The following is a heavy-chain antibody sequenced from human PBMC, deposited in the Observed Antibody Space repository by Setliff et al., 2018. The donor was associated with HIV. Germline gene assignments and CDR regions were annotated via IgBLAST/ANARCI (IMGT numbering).Heavy chain of an antibody. D-gene: IGHD3-16*01. V-gene: IGHV4-59*08. J-gene: IGHJ3*02. CDR3: ARRTIWGDAFDI. Sequence: SETLSLTCTVSGASISSYYWSWIRQPPGKGLEWIGYIFHSGSTYTYYNPSLKSRVTISLDRSKNQFSLRLSSVTAADTAIYYCARRTIWGDAFDIWGQGTMVTVSS. CDR2: IFHSGSTYT. CDR1: GASISSYY.